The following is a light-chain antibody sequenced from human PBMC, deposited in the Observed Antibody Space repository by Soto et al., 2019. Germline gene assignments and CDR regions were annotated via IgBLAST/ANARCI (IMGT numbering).Light chain of an antibody. CDR1: QTINNY. CDR3: QESFSSPRAYT. V-gene: IGKV1-39*01. Sequence: DIQMIQSPSSLSASVGDRVTITCRASQTINNYVNWYQQKPGTAPKLLIHSASTLQSGLPSRFSGSGSGTDFPLTISNLQPEDFATYYCQESFSSPRAYTFGQGTKLEIK. J-gene: IGKJ2*01. CDR2: SAS.